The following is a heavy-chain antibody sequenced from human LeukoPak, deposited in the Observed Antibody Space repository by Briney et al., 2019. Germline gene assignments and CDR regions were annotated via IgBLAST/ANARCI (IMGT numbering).Heavy chain of an antibody. CDR2: SGTAGDT. Sequence: GGSLRLSCAASGFTFSSSAMNWVRQVPGKGLEWVSASGTAGDTYYADSVKGRYTISRDDSKNTLYLQMTSLRAEDTAVYYCAKKTPGTYPFDYWGQGTLVTVSP. CDR1: GFTFSSSA. V-gene: IGHV3-23*01. D-gene: IGHD6-13*01. J-gene: IGHJ4*02. CDR3: AKKTPGTYPFDY.